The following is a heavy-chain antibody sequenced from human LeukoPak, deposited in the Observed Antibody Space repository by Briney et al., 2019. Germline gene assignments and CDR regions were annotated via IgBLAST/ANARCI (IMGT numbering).Heavy chain of an antibody. D-gene: IGHD3-10*01. CDR3: ARGAAPMVRGANPSNWFDP. J-gene: IGHJ5*02. V-gene: IGHV1-18*01. Sequence: ASVKVSCKASGYTFTSYGISWVRQAPGQGLEWMGWISAYNGNTNYAQKLQGRVTMTTDTSTSTAYMELRSLRSDDTAVYYCARGAAPMVRGANPSNWFDPWGQGTLVTVSS. CDR2: ISAYNGNT. CDR1: GYTFTSYG.